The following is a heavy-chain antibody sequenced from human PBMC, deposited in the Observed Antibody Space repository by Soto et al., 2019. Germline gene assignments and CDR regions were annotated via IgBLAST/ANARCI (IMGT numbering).Heavy chain of an antibody. J-gene: IGHJ5*02. D-gene: IGHD3-10*01. V-gene: IGHV4-34*01. Sequence: SETLSLTCAVYGGSFSGYYWSWIRQPPGKGLEWIGEINHSGSTNYNPSLKSRVTISVDTSKNQFSLKLSSVTAADTAVYYCARVAGRLWFGELLGWFDPWGQGTLVTVSS. CDR3: ARVAGRLWFGELLGWFDP. CDR1: GGSFSGYY. CDR2: INHSGST.